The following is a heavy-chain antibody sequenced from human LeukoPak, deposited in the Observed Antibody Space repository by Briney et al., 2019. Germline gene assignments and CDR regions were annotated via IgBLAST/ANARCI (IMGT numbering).Heavy chain of an antibody. J-gene: IGHJ4*02. V-gene: IGHV3-33*01. D-gene: IGHD6-13*01. CDR3: ARAQDSSSWYLDS. CDR2: LWYDGVNT. CDR1: GFSISTYG. Sequence: GGSLRLSCAASGFSISTYGMHWVRQAPGKGLEWVAVLWYDGVNTYYADSVKGRFTISRDNSKNTLYLQMNGLRAEDAAVYYCARAQDSSSWYLDSWGQGTLVTVSS.